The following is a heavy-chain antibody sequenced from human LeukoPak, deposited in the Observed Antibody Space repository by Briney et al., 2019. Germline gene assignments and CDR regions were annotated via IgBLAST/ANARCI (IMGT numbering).Heavy chain of an antibody. Sequence: PGGSLRLSCATSGFTFSRYWMHWVRQVPGKGLEWVSRIDNDGNTTSYADSVKGRFSIFRDNGKNMVYLQMDSARAEDTAVYYCARGGSMIVVGGGLFDFWGQGTLVTVSS. CDR1: GFTFSRYW. CDR3: ARGGSMIVVGGGLFDF. J-gene: IGHJ4*02. CDR2: IDNDGNTT. D-gene: IGHD3-22*01. V-gene: IGHV3-74*01.